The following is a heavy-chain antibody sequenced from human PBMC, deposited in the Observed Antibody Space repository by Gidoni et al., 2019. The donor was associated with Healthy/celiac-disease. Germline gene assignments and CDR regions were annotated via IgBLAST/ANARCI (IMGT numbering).Heavy chain of an antibody. CDR3: ARVIVVVVAATVDYYYYYGMDV. Sequence: EVQLVESGVGLVQPGGSLRLSCAASGFTGRRNYTSWVRQAPGKGLEWVSVIYSGGSTYYAYSVKGRFTISRDNSKNTLYLQMNSLRAEDTAVYYCARVIVVVVAATVDYYYYYGMDVWGQGTTVTVSS. CDR2: IYSGGST. J-gene: IGHJ6*02. CDR1: GFTGRRNY. V-gene: IGHV3-66*01. D-gene: IGHD2-15*01.